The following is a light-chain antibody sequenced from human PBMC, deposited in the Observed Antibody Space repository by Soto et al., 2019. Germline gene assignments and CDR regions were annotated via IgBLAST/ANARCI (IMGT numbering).Light chain of an antibody. CDR3: YSYTSSSTYV. J-gene: IGLJ1*01. V-gene: IGLV2-14*01. CDR2: DVS. CDR1: GSVVGVYNY. Sequence: QSALTQPASVSGSPGQSITISCSGTGSVVGVYNYVSWYQQHPAKASKLMIYDVSNRPSGVFDRFSGSKSGNTASLTISGLQAEDEADYYCYSYTSSSTYVFGSGTKVTVL.